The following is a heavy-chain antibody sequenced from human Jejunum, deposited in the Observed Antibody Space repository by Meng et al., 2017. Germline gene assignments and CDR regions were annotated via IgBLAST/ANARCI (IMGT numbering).Heavy chain of an antibody. J-gene: IGHJ4*02. CDR2: VYHSGSA. Sequence: QVQLQESGPGLVKPSGTLSLTCAVSGDSITSANWWSWVRQPPEKGLEWIGEVYHSGSANYNPSLKSRVTISVDKSKNQFSLKLTSVTAADTAVYYCARVADGTGAPYDYWGQGTLVTVSS. V-gene: IGHV4-4*02. CDR1: GDSITSANW. D-gene: IGHD2-8*02. CDR3: ARVADGTGAPYDY.